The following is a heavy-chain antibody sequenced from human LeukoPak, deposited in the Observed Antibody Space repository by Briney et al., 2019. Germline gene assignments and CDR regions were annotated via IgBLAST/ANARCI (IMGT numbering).Heavy chain of an antibody. D-gene: IGHD3-3*01. Sequence: PSETLSLTCAVSGYSISSGYYWTWIRQPPGKGLEWIGEINHSGSTNYNPSLKSRVTISVDTSKSQFSLKLSSVTAADTAIYFCARRGLRFLESVKYSWFDPWGQGTLVTVSS. J-gene: IGHJ5*02. V-gene: IGHV4-34*01. CDR2: INHSGST. CDR3: ARRGLRFLESVKYSWFDP. CDR1: GYSISSGYY.